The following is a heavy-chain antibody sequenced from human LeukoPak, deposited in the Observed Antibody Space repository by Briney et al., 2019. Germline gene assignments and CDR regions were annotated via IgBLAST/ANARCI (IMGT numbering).Heavy chain of an antibody. Sequence: PGGSLRLSCAASGFTLSSYSMNWVRQAPGKGLEWVSYISGGSSTIYYAESVKGRFTISRDNAKSSLYLLMDTLRAEDTAVYYCAKRIAARTPYYFDYWGQGTLVTVSS. CDR2: ISGGSSTI. V-gene: IGHV3-48*01. CDR3: AKRIAARTPYYFDY. CDR1: GFTLSSYS. J-gene: IGHJ4*02. D-gene: IGHD6-6*01.